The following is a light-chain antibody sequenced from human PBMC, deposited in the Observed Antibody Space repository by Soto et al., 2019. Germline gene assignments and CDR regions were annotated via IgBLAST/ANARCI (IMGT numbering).Light chain of an antibody. CDR2: GAS. CDR1: QSVSSD. V-gene: IGKV3-15*01. CDR3: QQYNNWPPVT. Sequence: EIVMTQSPATLSVSPGERATLSFSSSQSVSSDLAWYQQKPGQAPRLLIYGASTRATDIPATFSGSGSGTEFTLTISSLQSEDFAVYYCQQYNNWPPVTFGGGTKVDIK. J-gene: IGKJ4*01.